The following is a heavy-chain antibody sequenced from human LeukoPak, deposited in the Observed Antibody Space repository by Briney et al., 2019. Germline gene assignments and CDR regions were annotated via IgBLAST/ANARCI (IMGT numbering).Heavy chain of an antibody. CDR1: GYTFTSYY. J-gene: IGHJ4*02. CDR2: INPSGGST. CDR3: ARGYDFWSGYYFPNFDY. Sequence: ASVKVSCKASGYTFTSYYMHWVRQAPAQGLEWMGIINPSGGSTSYAQKFQGRVTMTRDTSTSTVYMELSSLRSEDTAVYYCARGYDFWSGYYFPNFDYWGQGTLVTVSS. V-gene: IGHV1-46*01. D-gene: IGHD3-3*01.